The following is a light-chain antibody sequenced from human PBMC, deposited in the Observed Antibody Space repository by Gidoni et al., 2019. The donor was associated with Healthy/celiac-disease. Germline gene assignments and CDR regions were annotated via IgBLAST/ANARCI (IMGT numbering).Light chain of an antibody. V-gene: IGKV3-11*01. CDR2: DAS. Sequence: EIVLTQSPATLSLSPGERATLSCRASQSVSSYLAWYQQKPGQAPRLRIYDASNRATGIPARFSGSGSGTDCTLTISSLEPEDFAVYYCQQRSNWPPWTFGQGTKVEIK. J-gene: IGKJ1*01. CDR3: QQRSNWPPWT. CDR1: QSVSSY.